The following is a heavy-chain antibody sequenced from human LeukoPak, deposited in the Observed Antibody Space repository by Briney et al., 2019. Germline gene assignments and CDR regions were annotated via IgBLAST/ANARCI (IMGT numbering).Heavy chain of an antibody. D-gene: IGHD1-26*01. V-gene: IGHV4-59*08. J-gene: IGHJ4*02. Sequence: SETLSLTCTVSGGSISSYYWSWIRQPPGKGLEWIGYIYYSGSTYYNPSLKSRVTISVDTSKNQFSLKLSSVTAADTAVYYCARYHGGSYTKNFDYWGQGTLVTVSS. CDR3: ARYHGGSYTKNFDY. CDR1: GGSISSYY. CDR2: IYYSGST.